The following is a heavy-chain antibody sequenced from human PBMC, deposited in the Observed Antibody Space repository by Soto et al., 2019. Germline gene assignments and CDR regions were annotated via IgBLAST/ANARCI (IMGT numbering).Heavy chain of an antibody. Sequence: GGSLRLSCAASGFSFSDYYMTWIRQAPGKGLQWVSYISSSGTTIYYADSLKGRFTISRDNAENSLYLQMNSLRAEDTAVYYCARDRYSSGWHPLDCWGQGTLVTVSS. CDR2: ISSSGTTI. J-gene: IGHJ4*02. V-gene: IGHV3-11*01. D-gene: IGHD6-19*01. CDR1: GFSFSDYY. CDR3: ARDRYSSGWHPLDC.